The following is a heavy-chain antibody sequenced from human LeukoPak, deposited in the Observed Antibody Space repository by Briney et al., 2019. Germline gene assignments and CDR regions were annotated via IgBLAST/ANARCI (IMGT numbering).Heavy chain of an antibody. Sequence: PGGSLRLSCAASGFTFSSYSMNWVRQAPGKGLEWVSYISSSSSTIYYADSVKGRFTISRDNAKNSLYLQMNSLRDEDTAVYYCARDLLKMLIVGATHGAFDIWGQGTMVTVSS. CDR3: ARDLLKMLIVGATHGAFDI. J-gene: IGHJ3*02. CDR1: GFTFSSYS. V-gene: IGHV3-48*02. D-gene: IGHD1-26*01. CDR2: ISSSSSTI.